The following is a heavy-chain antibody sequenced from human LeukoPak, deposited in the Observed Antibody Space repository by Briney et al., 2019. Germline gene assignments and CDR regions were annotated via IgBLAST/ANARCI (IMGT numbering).Heavy chain of an antibody. V-gene: IGHV3-21*01. CDR1: GFTFSSYS. D-gene: IGHD2-15*01. Sequence: NPGGSLRLSCAASGFTFSSYSMNWVRQAPGKGLEWVSSISSSSSYIYYADSVKGRFTISRDNAKNSLSLEMNSLRAEDTAVYYCVRDHYWAFDYWGQGTLVTVSS. CDR3: VRDHYWAFDY. J-gene: IGHJ4*02. CDR2: ISSSSSYI.